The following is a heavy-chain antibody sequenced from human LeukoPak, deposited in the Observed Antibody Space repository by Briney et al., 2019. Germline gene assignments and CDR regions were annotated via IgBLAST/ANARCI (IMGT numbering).Heavy chain of an antibody. CDR3: ARDQMIAARPFDY. CDR1: GFTFSSYW. D-gene: IGHD6-6*01. J-gene: IGHJ4*02. CDR2: IKSDGSST. Sequence: GGSLRLSCAASGFTFSSYWMYWVRQVAGKGLVWVSRIKSDGSSTSYADSVKGRFTISRDNAKNSLYLQMNSLRAEDTAVYYCARDQMIAARPFDYWGQGTLVTVSS. V-gene: IGHV3-74*01.